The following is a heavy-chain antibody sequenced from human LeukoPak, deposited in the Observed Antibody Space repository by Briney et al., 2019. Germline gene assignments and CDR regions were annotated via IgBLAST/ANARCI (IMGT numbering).Heavy chain of an antibody. Sequence: PSETLSLTCAVYDGSFSGYYWSWIRQPPGKGLEWIGEINHSGSTNYNPSLKSRVTISVDTSKNQFSLKLSSVTAADTAVYYCARGGGIAAAGYRYYYYYYMDVWGKGTTVTVSS. CDR3: ARGGGIAAAGYRYYYYYYMDV. D-gene: IGHD6-13*01. CDR1: DGSFSGYY. J-gene: IGHJ6*03. CDR2: INHSGST. V-gene: IGHV4-34*01.